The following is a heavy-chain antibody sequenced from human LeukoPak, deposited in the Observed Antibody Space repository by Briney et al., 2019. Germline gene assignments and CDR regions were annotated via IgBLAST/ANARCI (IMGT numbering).Heavy chain of an antibody. CDR2: ISSSGSTI. J-gene: IGHJ6*04. V-gene: IGHV3-11*04. D-gene: IGHD3-10*01. Sequence: PGGSLRLSCAASGFTLSDYYMNWVRQAPGKGLEWVSYISSSGSTIYYADSVKGRFTISRDNAKNSLYLQMNSLRAEDTAVYYCARGKRITMVRGVTKYYYYYYGMDVWGKGTTVTVSS. CDR3: ARGKRITMVRGVTKYYYYYYGMDV. CDR1: GFTLSDYY.